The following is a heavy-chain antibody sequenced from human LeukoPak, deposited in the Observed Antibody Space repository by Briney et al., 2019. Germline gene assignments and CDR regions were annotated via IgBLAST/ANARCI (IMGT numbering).Heavy chain of an antibody. CDR3: AKRDLGH. Sequence: PGGSLRLSCAASGFTFSTFAMSWVRQAPGKGLEWVSTISSSGGSTYYADSVKGRFTISRDNSKDTVFLQMNSLRAEDTAIYYCAKRDLGHWGQGTLVTVST. CDR1: GFTFSTFA. V-gene: IGHV3-23*01. CDR2: ISSSGGST. J-gene: IGHJ4*02.